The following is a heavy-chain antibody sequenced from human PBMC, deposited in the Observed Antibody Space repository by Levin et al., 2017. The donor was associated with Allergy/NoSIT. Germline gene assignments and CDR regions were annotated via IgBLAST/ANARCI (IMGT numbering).Heavy chain of an antibody. CDR3: ARYAVPAAMGLYNWFDP. CDR1: GGSISSGSYY. D-gene: IGHD2-2*01. J-gene: IGHJ5*02. V-gene: IGHV4-61*02. Sequence: SETLSLTCTVSGGSISSGSYYWSWIRQPAGKGLEWIGRIYTSGSTNYNPSLKSRVTISVDTSKNQFSLKLSSVTAADTAVYYCARYAVPAAMGLYNWFDPWGQGTLVTVSS. CDR2: IYTSGST.